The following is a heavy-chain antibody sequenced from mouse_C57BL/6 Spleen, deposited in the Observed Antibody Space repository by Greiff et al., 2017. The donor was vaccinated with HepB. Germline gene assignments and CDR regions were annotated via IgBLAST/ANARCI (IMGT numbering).Heavy chain of an antibody. CDR3: AEGDYYGSSYGNYFDY. V-gene: IGHV14-3*01. J-gene: IGHJ2*01. CDR1: GFNIKNTY. Sequence: EVQLQQSVAELVRPGASVKLSCTASGFNIKNTYMHWVKQRPEQGLEWIGRIDPANGNTKYAPKFQGKATITADTSSNTAYLQLSSLTSEDTAIYYCAEGDYYGSSYGNYFDYWGQGTTLTVSS. CDR2: IDPANGNT. D-gene: IGHD1-1*01.